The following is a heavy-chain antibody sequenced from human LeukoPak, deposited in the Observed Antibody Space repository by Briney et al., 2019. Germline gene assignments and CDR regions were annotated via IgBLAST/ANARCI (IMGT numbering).Heavy chain of an antibody. V-gene: IGHV4-59*01. CDR2: IYYIGST. CDR1: GGSISSYY. D-gene: IGHD2-15*01. J-gene: IGHJ6*02. CDR3: PRVAYGMDV. Sequence: SETLSLTCTVSGGSISSYYCSWIRQPPVKGLEWIGYIYYIGSTNYNPSLKTRVTISVDTSKNQFSLKLSSVTAADTAVYYWPRVAYGMDVWGQGTTVTVSS.